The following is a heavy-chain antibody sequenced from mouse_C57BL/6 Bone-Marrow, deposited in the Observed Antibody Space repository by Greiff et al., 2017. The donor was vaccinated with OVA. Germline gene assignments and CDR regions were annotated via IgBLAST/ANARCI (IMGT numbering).Heavy chain of an antibody. CDR3: TRGYSNYYAMDY. V-gene: IGHV1-15*01. Sequence: QVQLKQSGAELVRPGASVTLSCKASGYTFTDYEMHWVKQTPVHGLEWIGAIDPETGGTAYNQKFKSKAILTADKSSSTAYMELRSLTSEDSAVYYCTRGYSNYYAMDYWGQGTSVTVSS. CDR2: IDPETGGT. J-gene: IGHJ4*01. CDR1: GYTFTDYE. D-gene: IGHD2-5*01.